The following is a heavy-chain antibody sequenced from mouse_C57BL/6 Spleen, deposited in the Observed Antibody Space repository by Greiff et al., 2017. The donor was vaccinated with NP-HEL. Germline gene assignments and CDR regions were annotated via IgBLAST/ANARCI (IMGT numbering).Heavy chain of an antibody. V-gene: IGHV1-55*01. Sequence: QVQLKQSGAELVKPGASVKMSCKASGYTFTSYWITWVKQRPGQGLEWIGDIYPGSGSTNYNEKFKSKATLTVDTSSSTAYMQLSSLTSEDSAVYYCARSLLLRYPYAMDYWGQGTSVTVSS. D-gene: IGHD1-1*01. CDR3: ARSLLLRYPYAMDY. CDR1: GYTFTSYW. J-gene: IGHJ4*01. CDR2: IYPGSGST.